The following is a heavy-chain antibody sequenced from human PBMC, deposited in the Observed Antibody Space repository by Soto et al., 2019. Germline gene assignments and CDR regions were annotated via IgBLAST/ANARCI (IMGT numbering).Heavy chain of an antibody. Sequence: GSLILSCAASGFTFPTSAMTWVRQAPGKGLEWVSAISGSGSSTYYADSVKVRFAISRDNSKNTLYLQMDSLRAGDTAVYYCAKSTGCSGGICYWGQGTQVTVYS. J-gene: IGHJ4*02. V-gene: IGHV3-23*05. CDR3: AKSTGCSGGICY. CDR2: ISGSGSST. D-gene: IGHD2-15*01. CDR1: GFTFPTSA.